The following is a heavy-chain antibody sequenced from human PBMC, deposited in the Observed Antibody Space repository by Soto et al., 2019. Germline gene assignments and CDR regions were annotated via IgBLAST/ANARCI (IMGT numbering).Heavy chain of an antibody. Sequence: VQLVESGGGVVQPGRSLRLSCAASGFTFSDYAMHWVRKAPGKGLERVAVVSHDGRNTHYADSVKGRFTMSRDSSKNTVSLEMTSLRDEDTAVYYCAKGGRQWLVTSDFNYWGKGALVTVSS. J-gene: IGHJ4*02. D-gene: IGHD6-19*01. V-gene: IGHV3-30*18. CDR3: AKGGRQWLVTSDFNY. CDR2: VSHDGRNT. CDR1: GFTFSDYA.